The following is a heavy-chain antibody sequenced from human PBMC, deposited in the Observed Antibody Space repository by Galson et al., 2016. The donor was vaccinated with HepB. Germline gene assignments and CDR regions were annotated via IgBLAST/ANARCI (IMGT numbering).Heavy chain of an antibody. Sequence: SLRLSCAASGFTFSDYYMRWVRQPPGKGLEYIAYIDSSRTITYYADSVKGRFTISRDNSKHTLYLQMSSLRAEDTAIYSCAKGAYSYDSTGYYPFDYWGQGTLVTVSS. V-gene: IGHV3-11*01. D-gene: IGHD3-22*01. CDR1: GFTFSDYY. CDR3: AKGAYSYDSTGYYPFDY. J-gene: IGHJ4*02. CDR2: IDSSRTIT.